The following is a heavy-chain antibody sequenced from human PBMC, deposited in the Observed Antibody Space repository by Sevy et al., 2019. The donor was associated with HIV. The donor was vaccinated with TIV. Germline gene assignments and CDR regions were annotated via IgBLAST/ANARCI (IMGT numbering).Heavy chain of an antibody. V-gene: IGHV4-39*01. D-gene: IGHD3-3*01. CDR2: IYYGGST. Sequence: SETLSLTCTVSGGSISSSSYYWGWIRQPPGKGLEWIGSIYYGGSTYYNPSLKSRVTISVDTSKNQFPLKLSSVTAADTAVYYCARRITIFGVVAYFDYWGQGTLVTVSS. J-gene: IGHJ4*02. CDR1: GGSISSSSYY. CDR3: ARRITIFGVVAYFDY.